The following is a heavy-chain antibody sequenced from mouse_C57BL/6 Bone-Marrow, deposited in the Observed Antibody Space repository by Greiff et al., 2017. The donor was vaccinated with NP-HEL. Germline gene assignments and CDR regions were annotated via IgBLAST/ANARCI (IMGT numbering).Heavy chain of an antibody. D-gene: IGHD4-1*01. J-gene: IGHJ3*01. CDR2: IYPGNSDT. CDR3: TRSGTREDWFAY. CDR1: GYTFTSYW. V-gene: IGHV1-5*01. Sequence: EVQLQQSGTVLARPGASVKMSCKTSGYTFTSYWMHWVKQRPGQGLEWIGAIYPGNSDTSYNQKFKGKAKLTAVTSASTAYMELSSLTNEDSAVYYCTRSGTREDWFAYWGQGTLVTVSA.